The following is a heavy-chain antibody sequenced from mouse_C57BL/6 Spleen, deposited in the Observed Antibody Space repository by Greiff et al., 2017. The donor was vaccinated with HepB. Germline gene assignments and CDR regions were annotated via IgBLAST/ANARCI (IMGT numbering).Heavy chain of an antibody. J-gene: IGHJ3*01. CDR3: ARPRQPGGFAY. CDR1: GYTFTSYW. V-gene: IGHV1-69*01. CDR2: IDPSDSYT. D-gene: IGHD6-1*01. Sequence: VQLQQPGAELVMPGASVKLSCKASGYTFTSYWMHWVKQRPGQGLEWIGEIDPSDSYTNYNQKFKGKSTLTVDKSSSTAYMQLSSLTSEDSAVYYCARPRQPGGFAYWGQGTLVTVSA.